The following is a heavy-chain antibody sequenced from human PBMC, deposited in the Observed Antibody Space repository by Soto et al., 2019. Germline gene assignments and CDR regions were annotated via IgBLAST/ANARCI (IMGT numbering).Heavy chain of an antibody. CDR3: ARDLNYYGSGSPFGMDV. CDR1: GFTFSDYY. J-gene: IGHJ6*02. V-gene: IGHV3-11*06. CDR2: ISSSSSYT. D-gene: IGHD3-10*01. Sequence: KTGGSLRLSCAASGFTFSDYYMSWIRQAPGKGLEWVSYISSSSSYTNYADSVKGRFTISRDNAKNSLYLQMNSLRAEDTAVYYCARDLNYYGSGSPFGMDVWGQGTTVTVSS.